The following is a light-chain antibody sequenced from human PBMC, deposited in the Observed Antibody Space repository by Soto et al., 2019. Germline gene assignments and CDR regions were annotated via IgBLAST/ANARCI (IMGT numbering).Light chain of an antibody. V-gene: IGLV2-8*01. CDR2: EVS. CDR1: SSDVGAYHY. J-gene: IGLJ1*01. Sequence: QSALTQPPSASGSPGQSVTISCTGTSSDVGAYHYVSWYQQHPGKAPTLIIYEVSQRPSGVPDRFSGSKSGNTASLTVSGLQADDEADYYCSSYAGTNHYVFGTGTKLTVL. CDR3: SSYAGTNHYV.